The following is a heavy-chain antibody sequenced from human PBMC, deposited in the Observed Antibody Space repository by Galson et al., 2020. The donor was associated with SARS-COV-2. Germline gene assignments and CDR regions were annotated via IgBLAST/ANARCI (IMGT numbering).Heavy chain of an antibody. CDR3: ARETDDYTSSWYDY. CDR2: ISFDGTKR. CDR1: GFTFSSSA. D-gene: IGHD6-13*01. J-gene: IGHJ4*02. V-gene: IGHV3-30*04. Sequence: QLGGSLRLSCRASGFTFSSSAMHWVRQAPGKGLEWVAIISFDGTKRYNLDSVKGRFTISRDNSKNTLFLRMDSLTTEDTAVYYCARETDDYTSSWYDYWGQGTLVTVSS.